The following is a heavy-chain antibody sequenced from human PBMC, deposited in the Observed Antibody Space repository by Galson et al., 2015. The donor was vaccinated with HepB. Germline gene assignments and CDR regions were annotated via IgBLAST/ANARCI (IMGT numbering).Heavy chain of an antibody. J-gene: IGHJ1*01. CDR3: ARGPYDSSGYYSRAEYFQH. Sequence: QSGAEVKKPGESLRISCKASGGTFSSYAISWVRQAPGQGLEWMGGIIPIFGTANYAQKFQGRVTITADESTSTAYMELSSLRSEDTAVYYCARGPYDSSGYYSRAEYFQHWGQGTLVTVSS. V-gene: IGHV1-69*01. D-gene: IGHD3-22*01. CDR1: GGTFSSYA. CDR2: IIPIFGTA.